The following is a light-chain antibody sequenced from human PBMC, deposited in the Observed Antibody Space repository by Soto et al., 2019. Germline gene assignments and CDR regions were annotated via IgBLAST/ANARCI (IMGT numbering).Light chain of an antibody. CDR1: QTVSNN. CDR2: FAS. CDR3: QHYNEWPLT. Sequence: ERVMTQFPATLSVSPGEKATLSCRVSQTVSNNLAWYQQKPGQAPRLLIYFASTRATGVPARFSGSGSGTEFTLTISNLQSEDSAVYYCQHYNEWPLTFGGGTKLETK. V-gene: IGKV3-15*01. J-gene: IGKJ4*01.